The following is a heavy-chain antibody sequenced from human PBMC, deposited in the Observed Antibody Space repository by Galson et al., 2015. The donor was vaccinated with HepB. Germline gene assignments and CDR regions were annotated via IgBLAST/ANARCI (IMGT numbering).Heavy chain of an antibody. V-gene: IGHV3-21*01. CDR3: ARNMVRGVLPYYYYGVDV. Sequence: SLRLSCAASGFTFSSYSMNWVRQAPGKGLEWVSSISSSSSYIYYADSVKGRFTISRDNAENSLYLQMNSLRDDDTAVYYCARNMVRGVLPYYYYGVDVWGQGTTVTVSS. CDR2: ISSSSSYI. J-gene: IGHJ6*02. CDR1: GFTFSSYS. D-gene: IGHD3-10*01.